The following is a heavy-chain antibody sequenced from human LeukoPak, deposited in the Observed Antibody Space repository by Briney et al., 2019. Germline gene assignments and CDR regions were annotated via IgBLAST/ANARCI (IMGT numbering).Heavy chain of an antibody. Sequence: SETLSLTCGVSGGSISSSYWWSWVRQPPGKGLEWIGEIFHSGSTNYNPSLKSRVTISVDTSKNQFSLKLSSVTAADTAVYYCARKFQIYYYYYMDVWGKGTTVTISS. CDR3: ARKFQIYYYYYMDV. J-gene: IGHJ6*03. V-gene: IGHV4-4*02. CDR2: IFHSGST. CDR1: GGSISSSYW. D-gene: IGHD2-21*01.